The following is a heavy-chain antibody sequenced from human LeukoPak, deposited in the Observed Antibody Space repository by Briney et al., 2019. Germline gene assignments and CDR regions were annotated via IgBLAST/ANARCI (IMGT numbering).Heavy chain of an antibody. D-gene: IGHD1-26*01. CDR2: ISFDGGNK. CDR1: GFTFNNYV. CDR3: ARDGIVGSPLFKFDY. J-gene: IGHJ4*02. V-gene: IGHV3-30-3*01. Sequence: PGRSLRLSCAASGFTFNNYVIHWVRQAPGKGLEWVAIISFDGGNKYYADSVKGRFTISRDNSKNTLYLQMNSLRAEDTAVYYCARDGIVGSPLFKFDYWGQGTLVTVSS.